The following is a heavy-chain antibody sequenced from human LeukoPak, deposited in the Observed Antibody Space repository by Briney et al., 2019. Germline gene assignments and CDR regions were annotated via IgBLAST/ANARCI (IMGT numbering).Heavy chain of an antibody. J-gene: IGHJ5*02. CDR2: IWYGGSNK. Sequence: GGSLRLSCAASGFTFSSYGMHWVRQAPGKGLEWVAVIWYGGSNKYYADSVKGRFTISRDNSKNTLYLQMNSLRAEDTAVYYCAKDCTYYYDSSGYPESWGQGTLVTVSS. CDR1: GFTFSSYG. D-gene: IGHD3-22*01. V-gene: IGHV3-30*02. CDR3: AKDCTYYYDSSGYPES.